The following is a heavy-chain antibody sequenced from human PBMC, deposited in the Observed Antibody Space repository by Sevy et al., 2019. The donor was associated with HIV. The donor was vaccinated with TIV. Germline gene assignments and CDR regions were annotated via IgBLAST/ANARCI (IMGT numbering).Heavy chain of an antibody. CDR3: AKDLAGPGRRYFDY. V-gene: IGHV3-30*02. Sequence: GESLKISCTASGFTFSNFGMHWVRQVPGKGLEWVTFIRYDGSDKYYAASVKGRFTISRDDSKNTFYLQMDSLRAEDTAIYYCAKDLAGPGRRYFDYWGQGTLVTVSS. J-gene: IGHJ4*02. D-gene: IGHD6-13*01. CDR2: IRYDGSDK. CDR1: GFTFSNFG.